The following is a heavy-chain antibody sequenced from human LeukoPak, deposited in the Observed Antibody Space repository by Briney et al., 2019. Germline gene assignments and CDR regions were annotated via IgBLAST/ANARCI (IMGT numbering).Heavy chain of an antibody. J-gene: IGHJ3*02. V-gene: IGHV3-48*01. D-gene: IGHD2-15*01. CDR1: GFTFSNYA. CDR3: AKDLGCSGGSCYDAFDI. Sequence: GGSLRLSCAASGFTFSNYAMNWVRQAPGRGLEWVSHIFSSDSTIGYADSVKGRFTISRDNSKNTLYLQMNSLRAEDTAVYYCAKDLGCSGGSCYDAFDIWGQGTMVTVSS. CDR2: IFSSDSTI.